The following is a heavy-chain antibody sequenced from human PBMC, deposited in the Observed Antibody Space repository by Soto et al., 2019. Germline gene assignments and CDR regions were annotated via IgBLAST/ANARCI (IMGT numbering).Heavy chain of an antibody. D-gene: IGHD3-3*01. J-gene: IGHJ3*02. V-gene: IGHV3-23*01. CDR2: ISGSGGST. Sequence: GGSLRLSCAASGFTFSSYAMSWVRQAPGKGLEWVSAISGSGGSTYYADSVKGRFTISRDNSKNTLYLQMNSLRAEDTAVYYCAKEARVVVYYDFLSGNDPFDIWGQGTMVTVSS. CDR1: GFTFSSYA. CDR3: AKEARVVVYYDFLSGNDPFDI.